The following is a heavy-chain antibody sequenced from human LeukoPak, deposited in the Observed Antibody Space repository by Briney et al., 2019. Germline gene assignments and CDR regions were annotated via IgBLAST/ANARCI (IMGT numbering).Heavy chain of an antibody. CDR2: IKEDGSEK. Sequence: GGSLRLSCVASGFTFSNYWMSWVRQAPGKGLECVANIKEDGSEKYYVDSVKGRFIISRDNAKDSLYLQMNSLRVEETAVYYCLRGDRRDYWGQGTLVTVSS. CDR1: GFTFSNYW. V-gene: IGHV3-7*01. J-gene: IGHJ4*02. CDR3: LRGDRRDY.